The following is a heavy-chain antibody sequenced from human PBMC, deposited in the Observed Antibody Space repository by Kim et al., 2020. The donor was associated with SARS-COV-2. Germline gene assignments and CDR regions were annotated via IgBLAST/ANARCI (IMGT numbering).Heavy chain of an antibody. J-gene: IGHJ4*02. V-gene: IGHV3-30*02. Sequence: YADSVKGRFTISRDNSKNTLYLQMNSLRAEDTAVYYCAKAYGGGQYYFDYWGQGTLVTVSS. CDR3: AKAYGGGQYYFDY. D-gene: IGHD3-16*01.